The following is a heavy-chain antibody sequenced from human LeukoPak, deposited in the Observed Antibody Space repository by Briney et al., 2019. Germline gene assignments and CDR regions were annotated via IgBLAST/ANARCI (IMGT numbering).Heavy chain of an antibody. D-gene: IGHD2-2*01. Sequence: SETLSLTCAVYGGSFSGYYWSWIRQPPGKGLEWIGEINHSGSTNYNPSLKSRVTISVDTSKNQFSLKLSSVTAADTAVYHCARSCSSTSCYSYDNKALAARPSTDWFDPWGQGTLVTVSS. CDR1: GGSFSGYY. J-gene: IGHJ5*02. CDR2: INHSGST. V-gene: IGHV4-34*01. CDR3: ARSCSSTSCYSYDNKALAARPSTDWFDP.